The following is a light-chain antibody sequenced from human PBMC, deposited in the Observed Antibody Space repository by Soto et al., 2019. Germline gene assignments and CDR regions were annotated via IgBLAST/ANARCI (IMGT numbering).Light chain of an antibody. CDR1: SSDVGIYNL. CDR2: EGS. V-gene: IGLV2-23*01. J-gene: IGLJ1*01. CDR3: CSYAGSSTYV. Sequence: QSALTQPASVSGSPGQSITISCTGTSSDVGIYNLVSWYQQHPGKAPKLMIYEGSKRPSGVSNRFSGSKSGNTASLTLSGLQAEDEADYYCCSYAGSSTYVFGTGTKLTVL.